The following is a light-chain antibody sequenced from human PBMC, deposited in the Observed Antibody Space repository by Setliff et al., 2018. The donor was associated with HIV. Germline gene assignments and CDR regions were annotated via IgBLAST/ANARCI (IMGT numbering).Light chain of an antibody. CDR2: DVT. Sequence: QSALTQPRSVSGSPGQSVTISCTGTSSDLADFNYVSWYQHHPGKAPKLIIYDVTKRPSGVPDRFSGSKSGNTASLTISGLQADDEADYYCCSYAGSYTSLYVFGTGTKVTVL. V-gene: IGLV2-11*01. J-gene: IGLJ1*01. CDR1: SSDLADFNY. CDR3: CSYAGSYTSLYV.